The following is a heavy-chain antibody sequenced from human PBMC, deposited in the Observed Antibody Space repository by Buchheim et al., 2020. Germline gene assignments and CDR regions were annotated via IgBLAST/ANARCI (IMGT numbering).Heavy chain of an antibody. CDR3: ARGLVGGTAF. J-gene: IGHJ4*02. CDR2: ISTDGSTT. V-gene: IGHV3-74*01. Sequence: EVQLVESGGGLVQPGGSLRLSCAASGFTFSSYWMYWVCQVPGKGLVWVSRISTDGSTTTYADSVKGRFTISRDNAKNTLYLQMDNLGAEDTAVYYCARGLVGGTAFWGQGT. CDR1: GFTFSSYW. D-gene: IGHD1-26*01.